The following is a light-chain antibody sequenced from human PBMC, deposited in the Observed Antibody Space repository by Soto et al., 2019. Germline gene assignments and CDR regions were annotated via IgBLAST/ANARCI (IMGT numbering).Light chain of an antibody. CDR3: QQYHNCPPGLT. J-gene: IGKJ4*01. Sequence: EVLMTQSPATLSVSPGDTVTLSCRASQSVSGDLAWYQQKPGQAPRLLIHGASPRPTDIPARFSGSGSGTELTLTLTSLQSEDVGVYYCQQYHNCPPGLTLGGGTRVQI. CDR2: GAS. V-gene: IGKV3-15*01. CDR1: QSVSGD.